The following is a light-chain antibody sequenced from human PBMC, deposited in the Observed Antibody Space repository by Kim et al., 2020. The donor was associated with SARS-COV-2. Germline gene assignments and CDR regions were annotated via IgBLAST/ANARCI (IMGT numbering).Light chain of an antibody. V-gene: IGLV6-57*02. CDR3: QSYDIRKNVV. Sequence: NFMLTQPHSVSESPGKTATISCTGSSGSIASNYVQWYQQRLGSAPNIVIYEDSQRPSGVSDRFSGSIDRSSNSASLTISGLKTEDEADYYCQSYDIRKNVVFGGGTQLTVL. CDR2: EDS. CDR1: SGSIASNY. J-gene: IGLJ2*01.